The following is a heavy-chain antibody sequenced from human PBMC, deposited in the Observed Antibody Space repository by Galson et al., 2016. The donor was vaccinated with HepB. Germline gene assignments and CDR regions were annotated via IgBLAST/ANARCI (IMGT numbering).Heavy chain of an antibody. V-gene: IGHV1-18*01. CDR1: GYAYINYG. CDR2: ISGYNGNT. Sequence: SVKVSCKASGYAYINYGITWVRQAPGQGLEWMGWISGYNGNTNYAQKLQGRVTMTTDTSTSPAYMELRSLRSDDTAVYYCARDRAPGRYCTSTNCYVYYGMDVWGQGTTVTVSS. D-gene: IGHD2-2*01. J-gene: IGHJ6*02. CDR3: ARDRAPGRYCTSTNCYVYYGMDV.